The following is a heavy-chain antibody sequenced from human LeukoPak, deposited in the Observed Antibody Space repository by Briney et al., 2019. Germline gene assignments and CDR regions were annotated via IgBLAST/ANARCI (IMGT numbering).Heavy chain of an antibody. V-gene: IGHV3-23*01. CDR2: ISGSGGST. CDR3: AKVDGDYEFDY. J-gene: IGHJ4*02. D-gene: IGHD4-17*01. Sequence: GGSLRLSCAASGFTFSSYAMTWVRQAPGKGLEWVSGISGSGGSTYYADSVKGRFTISRHNSKNTLYLQINSLRVEDTAVYYCAKVDGDYEFDYWGQGTLVTVSS. CDR1: GFTFSSYA.